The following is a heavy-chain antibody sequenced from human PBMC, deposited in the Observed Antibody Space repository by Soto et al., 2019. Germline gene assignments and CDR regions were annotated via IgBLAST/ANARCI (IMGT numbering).Heavy chain of an antibody. V-gene: IGHV3-33*01. CDR1: GFTFSTYG. CDR3: ARGGGSGSSFVGYYYYTLDV. Sequence: QVQLVESGGGVVQPGRSLRLSCTASGFTFSTYGMHWVRQAPGKGLEWVTVIWNDGSNKYYADSVKGRFTISRDNSKNTLYLQMNSLRADDTAVYYCARGGGSGSSFVGYYYYTLDVWGQGTTVTVSS. D-gene: IGHD1-26*01. J-gene: IGHJ6*02. CDR2: IWNDGSNK.